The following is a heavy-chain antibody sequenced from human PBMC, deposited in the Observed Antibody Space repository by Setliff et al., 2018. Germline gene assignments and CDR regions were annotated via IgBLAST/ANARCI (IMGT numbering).Heavy chain of an antibody. J-gene: IGHJ6*03. V-gene: IGHV7-4-1*02. Sequence: GASVKVSCKASGYTLTTYFMNWVRQAPGQGLEWMGYINTRTGNPMYAQGFTGRFVFSLDPSVSTAYLQIRSLKADDTAIYYCARASRFGTTMWRGDYYMDVWGKGTTVTVSS. CDR1: GYTLTTYF. D-gene: IGHD3-10*01. CDR2: INTRTGNP. CDR3: ARASRFGTTMWRGDYYMDV.